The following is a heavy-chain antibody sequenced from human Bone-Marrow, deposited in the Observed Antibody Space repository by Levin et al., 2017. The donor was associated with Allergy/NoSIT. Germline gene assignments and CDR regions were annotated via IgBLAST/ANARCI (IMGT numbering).Heavy chain of an antibody. J-gene: IGHJ6*03. V-gene: IGHV3-23*01. D-gene: IGHD6-6*01. CDR3: AKYSSSSEGYHYMDV. CDR1: GFTFSSYV. Sequence: LSLTCAASGFTFSSYVMSWVRQAPGKGLEWVSGISASGGSTYYADSVKGRFRISRDNFKSTLYLQMNSLRAEDTALYYCAKYSSSSEGYHYMDVWGKGTTVSVSS. CDR2: ISASGGST.